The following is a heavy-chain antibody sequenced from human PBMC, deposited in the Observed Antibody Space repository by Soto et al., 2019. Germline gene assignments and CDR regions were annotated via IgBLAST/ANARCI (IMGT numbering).Heavy chain of an antibody. J-gene: IGHJ5*02. CDR1: GYPISSGYH. CDR2: VHYSGNT. V-gene: IGHV4-38-2*02. Sequence: SETLSLTCTVSGYPISSGYHLAWIRQPPGKGLEWLGSVHYSGNTYYNPSLKSRLTISVDKSKNQFSLNLSSVTAADTAVYYCARQDRVVAEGRWFDPWGQGTLVTVSS. D-gene: IGHD2-15*01. CDR3: ARQDRVVAEGRWFDP.